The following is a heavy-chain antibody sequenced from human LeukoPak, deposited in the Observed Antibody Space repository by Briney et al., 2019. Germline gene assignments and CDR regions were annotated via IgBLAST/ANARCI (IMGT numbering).Heavy chain of an antibody. J-gene: IGHJ4*02. Sequence: PGGSLRLSCAASGFTFSDYYMNWIRQAPGKGLEWISYISSSGGNINYADSVQGRFTISRDNAKKSLYLQMNSLRAEDTAIYYCARDRSEDDSSGYIHRDFDYWGQGTLVIVS. D-gene: IGHD3-22*01. CDR3: ARDRSEDDSSGYIHRDFDY. CDR1: GFTFSDYY. CDR2: ISSSGGNI. V-gene: IGHV3-11*04.